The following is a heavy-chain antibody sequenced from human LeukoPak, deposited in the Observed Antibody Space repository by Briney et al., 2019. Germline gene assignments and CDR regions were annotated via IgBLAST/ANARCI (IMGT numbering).Heavy chain of an antibody. Sequence: GGPLRLSCAASGFTFSSYDMHWVRQATGKGLEWVSAIGTAGDTYYPGSVKGRFTISRENAKNSLYLQMNSLRAGDTAVYYCARGYGGRPWVLFDYWGQGTLVTVSS. D-gene: IGHD4-23*01. CDR3: ARGYGGRPWVLFDY. V-gene: IGHV3-13*01. J-gene: IGHJ4*02. CDR1: GFTFSSYD. CDR2: IGTAGDT.